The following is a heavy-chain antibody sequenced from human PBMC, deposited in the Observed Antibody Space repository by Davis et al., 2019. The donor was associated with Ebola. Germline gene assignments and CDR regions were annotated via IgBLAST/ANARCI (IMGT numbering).Heavy chain of an antibody. Sequence: SQTLSLTCAVYGGSFSGYYWSWIRQPPGKGLEWIGEINHSGSTNYNPSLKSRVTISVDTSKNQFSLKLSSVTAADTAVYYCARGVGGYCSSTSCRAEYYYGMDVWGQGTTVTVSS. CDR2: INHSGST. J-gene: IGHJ6*02. CDR3: ARGVGGYCSSTSCRAEYYYGMDV. V-gene: IGHV4-34*01. D-gene: IGHD2-2*01. CDR1: GGSFSGYY.